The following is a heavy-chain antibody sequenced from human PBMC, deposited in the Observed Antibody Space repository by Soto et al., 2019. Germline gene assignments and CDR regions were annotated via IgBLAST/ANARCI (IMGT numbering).Heavy chain of an antibody. V-gene: IGHV1-18*01. CDR2: ISAHNGNT. CDR1: GYGFTTYG. J-gene: IGHJ4*02. D-gene: IGHD1-1*01. CDR3: ARGRYGDY. Sequence: QVHLVQSGAEVKKPGASVKVSCKGSGYGFTTYGITWMRQAPGQGLEWMAWISAHNGNTNYAQKLQGRVTVTRDTSTSTAYMELRSPRSDDTAVYYCARGRYGDYWGQGALVTVSS.